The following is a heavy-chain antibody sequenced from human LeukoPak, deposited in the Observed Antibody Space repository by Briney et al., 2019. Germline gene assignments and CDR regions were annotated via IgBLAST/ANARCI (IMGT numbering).Heavy chain of an antibody. Sequence: GGSLRLSCVASGFTFSSYSMNWVRQAPGKGLEWVSSISSSSSYIYYADSVKGRFTISRDNAKNSLYLQMNSLRAEDTAVYYCARGAAAGPIPFDYWGQGTLVTVSS. CDR2: ISSSSSYI. CDR3: ARGAAAGPIPFDY. V-gene: IGHV3-21*01. D-gene: IGHD6-13*01. CDR1: GFTFSSYS. J-gene: IGHJ4*02.